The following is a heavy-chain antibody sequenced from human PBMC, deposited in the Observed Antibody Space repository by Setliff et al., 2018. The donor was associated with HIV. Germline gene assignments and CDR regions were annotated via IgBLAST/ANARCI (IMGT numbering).Heavy chain of an antibody. CDR1: GGSISSSSYY. J-gene: IGHJ4*02. D-gene: IGHD5-18*01. Sequence: PSETLSLTCTVSGGSISSSSYYWGWIRKPPGKGLEWIGSVYYSGSTYYNPSLKSRVTISVDTSKNQFSLKLSSVTAADTAVYYCARADIYGYVDFWGQGTLVTVSS. V-gene: IGHV4-39*01. CDR3: ARADIYGYVDF. CDR2: VYYSGST.